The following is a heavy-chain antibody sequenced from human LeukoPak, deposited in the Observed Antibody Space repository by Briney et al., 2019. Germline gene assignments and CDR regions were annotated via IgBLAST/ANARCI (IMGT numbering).Heavy chain of an antibody. V-gene: IGHV3-48*02. CDR3: ARDRAVAGHTYWYFDL. CDR2: ISSNNII. Sequence: PGGSLRLSCAASGFSISSYSMNWVRQAPGKGLEWVSYISSNNIIYYADSVKGRFTISRDNGRDSLYLQMSSLRDEDTAVYYCARDRAVAGHTYWYFDLWGRGTLVTVSS. D-gene: IGHD6-19*01. CDR1: GFSISSYS. J-gene: IGHJ2*01.